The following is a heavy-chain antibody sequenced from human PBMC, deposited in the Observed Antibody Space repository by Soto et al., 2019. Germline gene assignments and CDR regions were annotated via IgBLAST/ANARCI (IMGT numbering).Heavy chain of an antibody. CDR3: ARLHGYCISTSCYGYYGMDV. D-gene: IGHD2-2*01. V-gene: IGHV4-34*01. CDR1: GGSFSGYY. CDR2: ISHSGST. Sequence: SETLSLTCAVYGGSFSGYYWSWIRQPPGKGLEWIGSISHSGSTNYNPSLKSRATMSVDTSKNQFSLKLSSVTAADTAVYYCARLHGYCISTSCYGYYGMDVWGQGTTVTVSS. J-gene: IGHJ6*02.